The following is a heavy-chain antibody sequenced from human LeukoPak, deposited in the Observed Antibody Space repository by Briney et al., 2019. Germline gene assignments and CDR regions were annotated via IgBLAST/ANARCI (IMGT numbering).Heavy chain of an antibody. CDR3: ARASGYCSSTSCPDMDY. D-gene: IGHD2-2*01. J-gene: IGHJ4*02. CDR2: INPNSGAT. Sequence: AASVKVSCKTSGYTFIGYYMHWVRQAPGQGLEWLGWINPNSGATNYAQKFQGRVTMTRDTSIITTYMELNRLRSDDTAVYYCARASGYCSSTSCPDMDYWGQGTLVTVSS. CDR1: GYTFIGYY. V-gene: IGHV1-2*02.